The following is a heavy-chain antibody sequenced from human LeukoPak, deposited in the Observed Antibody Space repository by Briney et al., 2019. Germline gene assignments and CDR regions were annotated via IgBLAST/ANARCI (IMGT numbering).Heavy chain of an antibody. CDR3: AKEGIAVAEGDY. J-gene: IGHJ4*02. V-gene: IGHV3-23*01. CDR1: GFTFSSYA. Sequence: GGSLRLSCAASGFTFSSYAMSWVRQAPGTGLEWVSAIIGGGDSTNYADSVKGRFTISRDNSKNTLYLQMNSLRAEDTAVYYCAKEGIAVAEGDYWGQGTLVTVSS. CDR2: IIGGGDST. D-gene: IGHD6-19*01.